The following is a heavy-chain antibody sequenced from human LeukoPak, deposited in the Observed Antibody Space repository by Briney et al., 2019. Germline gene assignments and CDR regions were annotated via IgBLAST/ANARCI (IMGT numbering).Heavy chain of an antibody. CDR1: GFTFNIYW. Sequence: RGSLRLSCVASGFTFNIYWIHWVRQAPGKGLVWVSRINSDDTSISYADSVKGRFTISRDNAKNTVYLQMNSLRVEDTAVYYCARIFGTGTAFDSWGQGTLVIASS. D-gene: IGHD2-8*02. CDR3: ARIFGTGTAFDS. J-gene: IGHJ4*02. V-gene: IGHV3-74*01. CDR2: INSDDTSI.